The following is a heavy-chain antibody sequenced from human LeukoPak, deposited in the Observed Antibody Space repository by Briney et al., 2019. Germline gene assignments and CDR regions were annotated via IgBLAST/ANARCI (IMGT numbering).Heavy chain of an antibody. Sequence: PGGSLRLSCAASGLTFSKYAMSWVRQAPGKGLEWVSTISGSGGSTYYADSVKGRFTISRDNSKNTLYLQMNSLRAEDTAVYYCAKDLGRVVSDSSVDYWGQGTLVTVSS. CDR3: AKDLGRVVSDSSVDY. CDR2: ISGSGGST. V-gene: IGHV3-23*01. J-gene: IGHJ4*02. CDR1: GLTFSKYA. D-gene: IGHD2-15*01.